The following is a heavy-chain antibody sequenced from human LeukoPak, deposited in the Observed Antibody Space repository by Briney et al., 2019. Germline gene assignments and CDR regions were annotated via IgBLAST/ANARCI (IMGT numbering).Heavy chain of an antibody. D-gene: IGHD3-3*01. CDR3: AKDGKYYDFWSGYYSRSYYYYMDV. CDR2: ISGSGGST. J-gene: IGHJ6*03. V-gene: IGHV3-23*01. CDR1: GFTFSSYA. Sequence: PGGSLRLSCAASGFTFSSYAMSWVRQAPGKGLEWVSAISGSGGSTYYADSVKGRFTISRDNSKNTLYLQMNSPRAEDTAVYYCAKDGKYYDFWSGYYSRSYYYYMDVWGKGTTVTVSS.